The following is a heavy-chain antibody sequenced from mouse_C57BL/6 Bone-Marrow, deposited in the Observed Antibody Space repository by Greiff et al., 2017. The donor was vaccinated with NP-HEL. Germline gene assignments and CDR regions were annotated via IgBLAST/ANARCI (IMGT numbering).Heavy chain of an antibody. CDR1: GFNIKDDY. V-gene: IGHV14-4*01. Sequence: VQLKESGAELVRPGASVKLSCTASGFNIKDDYMHWVKQRPEQGLEWIGWIDPENGDTESASKFQGKATITADTSSNTAYLQLSSLTSEDTAVYYCTTFYGNYFDYWGQGTTLTVSS. D-gene: IGHD2-1*01. CDR2: IDPENGDT. J-gene: IGHJ2*01. CDR3: TTFYGNYFDY.